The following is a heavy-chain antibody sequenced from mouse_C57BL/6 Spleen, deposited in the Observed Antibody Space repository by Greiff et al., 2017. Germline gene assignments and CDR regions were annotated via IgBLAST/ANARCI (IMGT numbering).Heavy chain of an antibody. Sequence: QVQLQQPGAELVMPGASVKLSCKASGYTFTSYWMHWVKQRPGQGLEWICEIDPSASYTNYNQKFKGKSTLTVDKSSTAAYMQLSSLTSEDAAVYYCVREGARIGYWGQGTTLTDYS. CDR3: VREGARIGY. J-gene: IGHJ2*01. CDR1: GYTFTSYW. D-gene: IGHD2-14*01. CDR2: IDPSASYT. V-gene: IGHV1-69*01.